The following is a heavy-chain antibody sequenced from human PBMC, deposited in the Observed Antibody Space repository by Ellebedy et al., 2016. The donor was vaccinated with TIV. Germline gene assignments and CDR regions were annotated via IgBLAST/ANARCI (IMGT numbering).Heavy chain of an antibody. CDR1: GFTFSSYD. Sequence: PGGSLRLSCAASGFTFSSYDMHWVSQAPGKGLEWVAVISYDESTKYYVDSVKGRFTISRDNYKNTLYLQMNSLRAEDTAIYYCAKELVHAIHGFDIWGQGTMVTVSS. J-gene: IGHJ3*02. D-gene: IGHD2-8*02. CDR2: ISYDESTK. V-gene: IGHV3-30*18. CDR3: AKELVHAIHGFDI.